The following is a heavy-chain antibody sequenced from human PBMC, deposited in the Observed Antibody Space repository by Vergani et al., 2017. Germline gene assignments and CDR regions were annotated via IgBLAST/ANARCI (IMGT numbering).Heavy chain of an antibody. CDR2: ISGDGGST. Sequence: EVQLVESGGGVVQPGGSLRLSCAASGFTFDDYAMHWVRQAPGXGLEWVSFISGDGGSTYYADSVKGRFTISRDNSKNSLYLQMNSLRTEDTALYYCAKDGPYYDFWSGRDYYYGMDVWGQGTTVTVSS. J-gene: IGHJ6*02. V-gene: IGHV3-43*02. D-gene: IGHD3-3*01. CDR1: GFTFDDYA. CDR3: AKDGPYYDFWSGRDYYYGMDV.